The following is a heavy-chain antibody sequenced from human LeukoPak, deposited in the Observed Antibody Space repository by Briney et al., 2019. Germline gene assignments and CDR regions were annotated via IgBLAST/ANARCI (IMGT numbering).Heavy chain of an antibody. CDR3: AREEFSGGFRSFNYFNY. CDR2: IYTSGST. J-gene: IGHJ4*02. Sequence: SETLSLTCTVSGGSISSGSYYWSWIRQPAGKGLEWIGRIYTSGSTNYNPSLKSRVTISVDTSKNQFSLKLSSVTAADTAVYYCAREEFSGGFRSFNYFNYWGQGTLVTVSS. V-gene: IGHV4-61*02. CDR1: GGSISSGSYY. D-gene: IGHD3-10*01.